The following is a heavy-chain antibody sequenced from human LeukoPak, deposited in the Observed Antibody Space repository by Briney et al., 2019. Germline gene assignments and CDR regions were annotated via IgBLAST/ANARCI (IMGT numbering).Heavy chain of an antibody. V-gene: IGHV4-4*02. J-gene: IGHJ4*02. D-gene: IGHD3-10*01. CDR3: ARRTMVRGVIIRYFDY. CDR1: GGSISSSNW. CDR2: IYHSGST. Sequence: PSETLSLTCAVSGGSISSSNWWSWVRQPPGKGLEWIGEIYHSGSTNYNPSLKSRVTISVDTSKNQFSLKLSSVTAADTAVYYCARRTMVRGVIIRYFDYWGQGTLVTVSS.